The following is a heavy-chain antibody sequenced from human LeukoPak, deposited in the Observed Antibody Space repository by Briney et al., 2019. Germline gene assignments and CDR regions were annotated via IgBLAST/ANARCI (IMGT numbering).Heavy chain of an antibody. Sequence: GGSLRLSCAASGFTFSSYAMHWVRQAPGKGLEWVAVISYDGSNKYYADSVKGRFTISRDNSKNTLYLQMNSLRAEDTAVYYCARGKAEYYYDSSGYYYRYFDYWGQGTLVTVSS. CDR1: GFTFSSYA. CDR2: ISYDGSNK. CDR3: ARGKAEYYYDSSGYYYRYFDY. J-gene: IGHJ4*02. V-gene: IGHV3-30-3*01. D-gene: IGHD3-22*01.